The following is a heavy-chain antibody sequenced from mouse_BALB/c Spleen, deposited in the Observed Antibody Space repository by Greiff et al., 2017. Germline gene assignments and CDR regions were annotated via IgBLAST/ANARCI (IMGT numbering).Heavy chain of an antibody. CDR3: ARGFITTVGYFDV. CDR2: INPGSGGT. D-gene: IGHD1-1*01. J-gene: IGHJ1*01. CDR1: GYAFTNYL. Sequence: QVQLQQSGAELVRPGTSVKVSCKASGYAFTNYLIEWVKQRPGQGLEWIGVINPGSGGTNYNEKFKGKATLTADKSSSTAYMQLSSLTSDDSAVYFCARGFITTVGYFDVWGAGTTVTVSS. V-gene: IGHV1-54*01.